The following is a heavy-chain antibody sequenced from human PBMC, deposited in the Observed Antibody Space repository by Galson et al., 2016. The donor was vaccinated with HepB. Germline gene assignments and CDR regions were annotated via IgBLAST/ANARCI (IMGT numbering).Heavy chain of an antibody. CDR1: GFSFSRNW. D-gene: IGHD2-2*01. CDR3: ARDNYAWEYQLLSAGSLFKQRENWFDA. CDR2: IKGDGSEK. J-gene: IGHJ5*02. Sequence: SLRLSCAASGFSFSRNWMSWVRQAPGKGLEWVASIKGDGSEKNYAESVKGRFSISRDNGKNSLDLQMNSLRDEDTAVYYCARDNYAWEYQLLSAGSLFKQRENWFDAWGQGTLVTVSS. V-gene: IGHV3-7*03.